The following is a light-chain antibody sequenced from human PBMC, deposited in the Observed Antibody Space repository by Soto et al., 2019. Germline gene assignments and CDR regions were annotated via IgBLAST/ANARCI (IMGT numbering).Light chain of an antibody. Sequence: EIVMTQSPATLSVSPGERATLSCRASQSVSSNLAWYQQKPGQAPRLLIYGASTRATGIPARFSGSGSGTEFTLTISSLQSEDSAVYYCQQNNHWPKMFGQGTKVDIK. J-gene: IGKJ1*01. CDR1: QSVSSN. CDR2: GAS. CDR3: QQNNHWPKM. V-gene: IGKV3-15*01.